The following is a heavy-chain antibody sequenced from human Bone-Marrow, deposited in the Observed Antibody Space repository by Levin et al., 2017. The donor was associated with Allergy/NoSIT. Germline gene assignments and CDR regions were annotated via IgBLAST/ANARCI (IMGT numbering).Heavy chain of an antibody. CDR2: INWDGVTT. J-gene: IGHJ6*02. CDR3: VKDIISLSGLEANYYFFGLAV. CDR1: GFTFDDYA. Sequence: AGGSLRLSCTASGFTFDDYAMHWVRQVPGRGLEWVSVINWDGVTTQYSDSVKGRFTISRDNTKNLLYLQMNSLRPEDTALYYCVKDIISLSGLEANYYFFGLAVWGQGTTVTVSS. V-gene: IGHV3-43D*04. D-gene: IGHD3/OR15-3a*01.